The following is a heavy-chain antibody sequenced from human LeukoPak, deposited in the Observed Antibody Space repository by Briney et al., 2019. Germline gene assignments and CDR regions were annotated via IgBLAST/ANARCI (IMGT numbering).Heavy chain of an antibody. J-gene: IGHJ4*02. CDR1: GGSISSGDYY. V-gene: IGHV4-30-4*01. CDR3: ARVMVKAGTLDY. CDR2: IYYSGST. D-gene: IGHD6-19*01. Sequence: SQTLSLTCTVSGGSISSGDYYWSWIRQPPGKGLEWIGYIYYSGSTYYNPSLKSRVTISVDTSKNQFSLKLSSVTAADTAVYYCARVMVKAGTLDYWGQGTLVTVSS.